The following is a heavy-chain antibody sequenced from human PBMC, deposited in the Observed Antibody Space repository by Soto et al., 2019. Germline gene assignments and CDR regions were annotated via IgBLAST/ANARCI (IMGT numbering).Heavy chain of an antibody. D-gene: IGHD1-1*01. CDR2: IKQDGSEK. Sequence: GGSLRLSCAASGFTFSSYWMSWVRQAPGKGLEWVANIKQDGSEKYYVDSVKGRFTISRDNAKNSLYLQMNSLRAEDTAVYYCARGGESTGTWVVHYYYYYMDVWGKGTTVTVSS. CDR3: ARGGESTGTWVVHYYYYYMDV. V-gene: IGHV3-7*01. J-gene: IGHJ6*03. CDR1: GFTFSSYW.